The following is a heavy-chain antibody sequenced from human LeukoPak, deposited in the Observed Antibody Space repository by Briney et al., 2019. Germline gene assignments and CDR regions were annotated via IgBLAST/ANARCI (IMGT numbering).Heavy chain of an antibody. CDR1: GGSISSGGYY. V-gene: IGHV4-30-2*01. CDR3: ARGEASDMVRGVRGWFDP. J-gene: IGHJ5*02. D-gene: IGHD3-10*01. Sequence: PSETLSLTCTVSGGSISSGGYYWSWIRQPPGKGLEWIGYIYHSGSTYYNPSLKSRVTISVDRSKNQFSLKLSSVTAADTAVYYCARGEASDMVRGVRGWFDPWGQGTLVTVSS. CDR2: IYHSGST.